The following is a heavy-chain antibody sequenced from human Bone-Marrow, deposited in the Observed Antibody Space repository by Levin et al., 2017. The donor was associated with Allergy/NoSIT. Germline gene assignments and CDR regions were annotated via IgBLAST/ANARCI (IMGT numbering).Heavy chain of an antibody. CDR1: GFPFPTYA. D-gene: IGHD3-22*01. Sequence: LSLTCATSGFPFPTYAMHWVRQAPGKGLEWMAVIWYDGSNEYYADSVRGRFTISRDNSKTTLYLQMNSLRAEDTAVYFCARDSVEVVEPAPDDNNQPSLLMDVWGQGTTVIVSS. J-gene: IGHJ6*02. V-gene: IGHV3-33*01. CDR3: ARDSVEVVEPAPDDNNQPSLLMDV. CDR2: IWYDGSNE.